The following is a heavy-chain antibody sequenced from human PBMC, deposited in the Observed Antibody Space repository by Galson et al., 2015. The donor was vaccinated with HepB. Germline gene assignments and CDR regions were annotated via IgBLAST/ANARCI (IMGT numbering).Heavy chain of an antibody. CDR1: GFTVSSNY. J-gene: IGHJ6*02. D-gene: IGHD5-12*01. CDR3: ARDSRGYSGNDYDYYDYGMDV. Sequence: SLRLSCAASGFTVSSNYMSWVRQAPGKGLEWVSVIYSGGSTYYADSVKGRFTISRDNSKNTLYLQMNSLRAEDTAVYYCARDSRGYSGNDYDYYDYGMDVWGQGTTVTVSS. V-gene: IGHV3-53*01. CDR2: IYSGGST.